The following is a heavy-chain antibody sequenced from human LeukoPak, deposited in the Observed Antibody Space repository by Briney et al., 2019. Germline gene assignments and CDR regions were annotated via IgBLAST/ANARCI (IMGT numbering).Heavy chain of an antibody. CDR2: IYSGGST. D-gene: IGHD4-23*01. V-gene: IGHV3-66*02. CDR1: GFTVSSNY. Sequence: GGSLRLSCAASGFTVSSNYMSWVRQSPGKGLEWVSVIYSGGSTDYADSVKGRCTTSTDNSKNTLYLQMNSLRAEDTAVYYCARAAVTNNWFDPWGQGTLVTVSS. J-gene: IGHJ5*02. CDR3: ARAAVTNNWFDP.